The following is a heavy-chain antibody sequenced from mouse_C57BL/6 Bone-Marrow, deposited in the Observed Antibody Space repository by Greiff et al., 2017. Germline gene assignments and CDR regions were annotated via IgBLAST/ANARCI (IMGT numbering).Heavy chain of an antibody. CDR2: IDPSDSYT. V-gene: IGHV1-69*01. Sequence: QVQLKQPGAELVMPGASVKLSCEASGYTFTSYWMHWVKQRPGQGLEWIGEIDPSDSYTNYNQKFKGKSTLTVDKSSSTAYMQLSSLTSADSAVYYCATNWEFAYWGQGTLVTVSA. CDR3: ATNWEFAY. D-gene: IGHD4-1*01. J-gene: IGHJ3*01. CDR1: GYTFTSYW.